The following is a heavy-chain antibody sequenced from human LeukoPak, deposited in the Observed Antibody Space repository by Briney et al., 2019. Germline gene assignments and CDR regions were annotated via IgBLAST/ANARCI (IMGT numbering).Heavy chain of an antibody. Sequence: PSETLSLTCTVSGGSISSYYWSWIRQPAGKGLEWIGRIYTNGSTNYNPSLKSRVTMSVDTSKNQFSLKLSSVTDADTAVYYCARGIAVAGNFDYWGQGTLVTVSS. J-gene: IGHJ4*02. CDR3: ARGIAVAGNFDY. CDR1: GGSISSYY. CDR2: IYTNGST. D-gene: IGHD6-19*01. V-gene: IGHV4-4*07.